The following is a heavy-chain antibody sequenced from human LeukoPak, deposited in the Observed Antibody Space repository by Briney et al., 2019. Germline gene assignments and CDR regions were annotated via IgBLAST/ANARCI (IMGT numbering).Heavy chain of an antibody. CDR1: GYTFTGYY. CDR3: ARDDWDGGNSEADWYFDL. D-gene: IGHD4-23*01. J-gene: IGHJ2*01. Sequence: ASVKVSCKASGYTFTGYYMHWVRQAPGQGLEWMGWINPNSGGTNYAQKFQGRVTMTRDTSISTAYMELSRLRSDDTAVYYCARDDWDGGNSEADWYFDLWAVAPWSLSPQ. V-gene: IGHV1-2*02. CDR2: INPNSGGT.